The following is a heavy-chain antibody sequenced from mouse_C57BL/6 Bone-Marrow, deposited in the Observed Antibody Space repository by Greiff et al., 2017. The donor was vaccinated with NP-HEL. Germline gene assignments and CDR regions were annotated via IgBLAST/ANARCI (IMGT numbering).Heavy chain of an antibody. V-gene: IGHV1-62-2*01. Sequence: QVQLKQSGAELVKPGASVKLSCKASGYTFTEYTIHWVKQRSGQGLEWIGWFYPGSGSIKYNEKFKDKATLTADKSSSTVYMELSRLTSEDSAVYFCARHEGVGANWALWYFDVWGTGTTVTVSS. D-gene: IGHD4-1*01. CDR3: ARHEGVGANWALWYFDV. CDR1: GYTFTEYT. J-gene: IGHJ1*03. CDR2: FYPGSGSI.